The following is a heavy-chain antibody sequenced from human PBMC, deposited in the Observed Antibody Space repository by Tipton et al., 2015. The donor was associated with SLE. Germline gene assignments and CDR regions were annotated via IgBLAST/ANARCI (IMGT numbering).Heavy chain of an antibody. J-gene: IGHJ4*02. CDR1: GFTFSNSV. V-gene: IGHV3-23*03. D-gene: IGHD2/OR15-2a*01. Sequence: SLRLSCAASGFTFSNSVMAWVRQGPGKGLEWVSLIFTGDSRSYADSVRGRFSISRDNSKNTLYLQMNTLRDDDTALYYCARSDPDLTFPYYFDSWGQGPRVTVSS. CDR3: ARSDPDLTFPYYFDS. CDR2: IFTGDSR.